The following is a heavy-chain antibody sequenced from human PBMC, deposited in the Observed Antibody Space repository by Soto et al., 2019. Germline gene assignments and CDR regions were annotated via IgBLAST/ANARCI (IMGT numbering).Heavy chain of an antibody. CDR1: GFTSSSFV. Sequence: QVQLVESGGGVVQPGTSLRLSCAASGFTSSSFVIHWVRQAPGKGLEWLAVISSDGNNQYYADSVKGRFTISRDNSKKTMYLQVNGLRAEDTAVYFCAKERGVLDAFDIWGQGTMVTVS. V-gene: IGHV3-30*18. CDR2: ISSDGNNQ. J-gene: IGHJ3*02. CDR3: AKERGVLDAFDI. D-gene: IGHD3-10*01.